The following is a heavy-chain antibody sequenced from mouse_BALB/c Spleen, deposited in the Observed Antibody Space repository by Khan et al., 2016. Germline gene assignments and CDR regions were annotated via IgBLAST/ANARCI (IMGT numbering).Heavy chain of an antibody. CDR2: ISYDGSN. CDR1: GYSITSGYY. V-gene: IGHV3-6*01. Sequence: LLESGPGLVKPSQSLSLTCSVTGYSITSGYYWNWIRQFPGNKLEWMGYISYDGSNNYNPSLKNRISITRDTSNNQFFLTLNSVTTEVTATYDCASNWEGWYFDVWGAGTTVTVSS. J-gene: IGHJ1*01. D-gene: IGHD4-1*01. CDR3: ASNWEGWYFDV.